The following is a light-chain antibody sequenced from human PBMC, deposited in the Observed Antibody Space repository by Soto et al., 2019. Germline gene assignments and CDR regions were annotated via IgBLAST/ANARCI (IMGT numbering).Light chain of an antibody. V-gene: IGKV1-39*01. Sequence: DIQMTQSPSSLSASVGDRVTITCRASQSISSYLNWYQQKPGKAPQLLIYAASSLQSGVPSRSSGSGSGTDFTLTISSLQPEDFATYYCQQSYSTPVTFGPGTKVDIK. J-gene: IGKJ3*01. CDR3: QQSYSTPVT. CDR2: AAS. CDR1: QSISSY.